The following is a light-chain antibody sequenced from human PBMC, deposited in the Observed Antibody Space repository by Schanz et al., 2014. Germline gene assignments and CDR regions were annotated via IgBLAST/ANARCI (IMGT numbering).Light chain of an antibody. CDR2: DVS. CDR1: SSDVGGYNY. V-gene: IGLV2-11*01. CDR3: SSYAGNNDFGV. Sequence: QSALTQPRSVSGSPGQSVTISCTGTSSDVGGYNYVSWYQQHPGKAPKLMIYDVSKRPSGVPDRFSGSKSGNTASLTVSGLQAEDEADYYCSSYAGNNDFGVFGGGTKLTVL. J-gene: IGLJ2*01.